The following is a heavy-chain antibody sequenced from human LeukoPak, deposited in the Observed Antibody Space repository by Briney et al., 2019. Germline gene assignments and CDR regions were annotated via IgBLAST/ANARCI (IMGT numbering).Heavy chain of an antibody. Sequence: ASVKVSCKASGFTFTSSAVQWVRQARGQRLAWIGWIVVGSGNTNYAQKFQERVTITRDMSTSTACMELSSLRSEDTAVYYCAADGHYYGSGKENYGGQGTLVTVSS. J-gene: IGHJ4*02. CDR1: GFTFTSSA. V-gene: IGHV1-58*01. D-gene: IGHD3-10*01. CDR3: AADGHYYGSGKENY. CDR2: IVVGSGNT.